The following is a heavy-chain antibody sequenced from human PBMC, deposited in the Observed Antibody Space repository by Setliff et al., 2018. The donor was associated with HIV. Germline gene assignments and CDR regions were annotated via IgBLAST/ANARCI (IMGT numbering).Heavy chain of an antibody. CDR1: GYSISNGSY. CDR2: INHRGAT. J-gene: IGHJ6*02. CDR3: ARDPHDYATDV. V-gene: IGHV4-38-2*02. Sequence: SETLSLTCNVSGYSISNGSYWGWIRQPPGKGLEWIANINHRGATSYNPSLKSRVTISSDTSKNQFSLSLTSVTAADTAVYYCARDPHDYATDVWGQGTTVTVS.